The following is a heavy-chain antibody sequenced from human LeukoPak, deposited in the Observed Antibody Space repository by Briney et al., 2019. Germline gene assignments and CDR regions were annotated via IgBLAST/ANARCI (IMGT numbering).Heavy chain of an antibody. V-gene: IGHV3-64*01. CDR1: GFTFSSYA. CDR3: ARGVSTVY. D-gene: IGHD4-11*01. J-gene: IGHJ4*02. CDR2: ISSSGGTT. Sequence: GESLKISCVASGFTFSSYAMHWVRQAPGKGLEYVAVISSSGGTTYYANSVKGRFTISRDNSKKTLYLQMGSLRPEDMAVYYCARGVSTVYWGQGTLVTVSS.